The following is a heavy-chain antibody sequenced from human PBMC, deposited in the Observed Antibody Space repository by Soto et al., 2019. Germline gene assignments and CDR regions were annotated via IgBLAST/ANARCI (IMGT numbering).Heavy chain of an antibody. D-gene: IGHD3-9*01. CDR1: GGSISSSSYY. J-gene: IGHJ3*02. CDR3: ARGSTYYDILTGYYNVMSAFDI. V-gene: IGHV4-39*01. Sequence: SETLSLTCTVSGGSISSSSYYWGWIRQPPGKGLEWIGSIYYSGSTYYNPSLKSRVTISVDTSKNQFSLKLSSVTAADTAVYYCARGSTYYDILTGYYNVMSAFDIWGQGTMVTVSS. CDR2: IYYSGST.